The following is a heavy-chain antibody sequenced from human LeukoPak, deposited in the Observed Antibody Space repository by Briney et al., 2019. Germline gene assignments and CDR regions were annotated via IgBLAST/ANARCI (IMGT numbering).Heavy chain of an antibody. V-gene: IGHV3-7*01. Sequence: PGGSLRLSCAGSGFVFGTAWMNWVRQAPGKGLEWVANIKQDGSEKYYVDSVKGRFTISRDNAKNSLYLQMSSLRAEDTAVYYCARDALQQWLVPTYYYYGMDVWGQGTTVTVSS. CDR1: GFVFGTAW. CDR3: ARDALQQWLVPTYYYYGMDV. CDR2: IKQDGSEK. J-gene: IGHJ6*02. D-gene: IGHD6-19*01.